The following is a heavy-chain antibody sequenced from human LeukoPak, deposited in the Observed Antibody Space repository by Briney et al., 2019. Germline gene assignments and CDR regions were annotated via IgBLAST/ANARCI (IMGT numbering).Heavy chain of an antibody. J-gene: IGHJ4*02. CDR2: ISGSGGTT. CDR3: TTSGTPFQY. CDR1: GFTFSSYA. V-gene: IGHV3-23*01. Sequence: GGSLRLSCAAAGFTFSSYAMTWVRQAPGKGLEWVSLISGSGGTTYYANSVKGRFTLSRDNSKNTLYLQMNSLKTEDTAVYYCTTSGTPFQYWGQGTLVTVSS. D-gene: IGHD3-10*01.